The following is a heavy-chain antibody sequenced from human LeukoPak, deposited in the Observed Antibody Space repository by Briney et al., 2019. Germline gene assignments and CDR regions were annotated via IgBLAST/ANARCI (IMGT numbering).Heavy chain of an antibody. D-gene: IGHD3-16*02. Sequence: ASVKASCKASGYTFTSYDINWVRQATGQGLEWMGWMNPNSGNTGYAQKFQGRVTMTRNTSISTAYMELGSLRSEDTAVYYCARAPPSSSYQFDYWGQGTLVTVSS. CDR2: MNPNSGNT. CDR1: GYTFTSYD. CDR3: ARAPPSSSYQFDY. J-gene: IGHJ4*02. V-gene: IGHV1-8*01.